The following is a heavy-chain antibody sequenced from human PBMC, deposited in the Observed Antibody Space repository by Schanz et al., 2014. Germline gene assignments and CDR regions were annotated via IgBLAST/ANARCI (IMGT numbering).Heavy chain of an antibody. CDR1: GYSISSGYY. J-gene: IGHJ4*02. CDR3: ARSTGDPFDY. Sequence: QVQLQESGPGLVKPSETLSLTCTVSGYSISSGYYWGWIRQPPGKGLEWIGSVYHSGSTYYNPSPKSRVTILVDTPKTQSPRKLSSVTAADTAVYYCARSTGDPFDYWGQGTLVTVSS. D-gene: IGHD7-27*01. CDR2: VYHSGST. V-gene: IGHV4-38-2*02.